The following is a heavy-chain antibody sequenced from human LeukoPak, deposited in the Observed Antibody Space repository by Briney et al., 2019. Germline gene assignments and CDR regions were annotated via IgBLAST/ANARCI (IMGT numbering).Heavy chain of an antibody. CDR2: TYYSGST. CDR3: ARDCSSTSCLVDGMDV. CDR1: GGSISSGGYY. V-gene: IGHV4-31*03. Sequence: SETLSLTCTVSGGSISSGGYYWSWIRQHPGKGLEWIGCTYYSGSTYYNPSLKSRVTISVDTSKNQFSLKLSSVTAADTAVYYCARDCSSTSCLVDGMDVWGQGTTVTVSS. D-gene: IGHD2-2*01. J-gene: IGHJ6*02.